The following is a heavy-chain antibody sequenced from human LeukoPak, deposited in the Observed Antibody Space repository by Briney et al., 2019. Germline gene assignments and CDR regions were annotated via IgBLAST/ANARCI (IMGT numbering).Heavy chain of an antibody. CDR3: ARQGSGNYLSPVNY. V-gene: IGHV4-39*01. CDR1: GGSISSYY. J-gene: IGHJ4*02. CDR2: IYYSGST. D-gene: IGHD1-26*01. Sequence: SETLSLTCTVSGGSISSYYWGWIRQPPGKGLEWIGTIYYSGSTYYNPSLKSRVTISVDTSKNQFSLKLSSVTAADTAVYYCARQGSGNYLSPVNYWGRGTLVTVSS.